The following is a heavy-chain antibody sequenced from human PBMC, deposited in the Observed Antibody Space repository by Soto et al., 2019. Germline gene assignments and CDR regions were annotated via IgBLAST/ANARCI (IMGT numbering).Heavy chain of an antibody. CDR3: ARGFYDTGGYSSLSDI. CDR2: IYNIGST. D-gene: IGHD3-22*01. V-gene: IGHV4-61*08. J-gene: IGHJ4*02. CDR1: GGSSGSSGDC. Sequence: SETMSLTCTVAGGSSGSSGDCWSWIRQSPGKGLEWVGHIYNIGSTRYNPSLGSRVTFSVDASKNQFSLNLSSVTAADTAVYYCARGFYDTGGYSSLSDIRGQGILVTVSS.